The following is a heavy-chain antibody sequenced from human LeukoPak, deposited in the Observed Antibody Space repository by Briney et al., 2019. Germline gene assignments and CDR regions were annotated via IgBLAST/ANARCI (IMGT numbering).Heavy chain of an antibody. CDR3: ARMEKALDYDFWSGYPTYYYYYGMDV. D-gene: IGHD3-3*01. J-gene: IGHJ6*02. CDR2: IKQDGSEK. CDR1: GFTCSSYW. Sequence: GGSLRLSCAASGFTCSSYWMSWVRQAPGKGLEWVANIKQDGSEKYYVDSVKGRFTISRDNAKNSLYLQMNSLRAEDTAVYYCARMEKALDYDFWSGYPTYYYYYGMDVWGQGTTVTVSS. V-gene: IGHV3-7*03.